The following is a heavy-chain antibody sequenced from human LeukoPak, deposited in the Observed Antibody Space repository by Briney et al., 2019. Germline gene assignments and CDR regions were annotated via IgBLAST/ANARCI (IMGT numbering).Heavy chain of an antibody. D-gene: IGHD6-13*01. CDR1: GFTFSTYA. Sequence: GGSLRLSCAASGFTFSTYAMHWVRQAPGKGLEWVAVISYDGSNKYYADSVKGRFTISRDNSKNTLYLQMNSLRAEDTAVYYCAKNYGSWHYYYYYGMDVWGQGTTVTVSS. CDR3: AKNYGSWHYYYYYGMDV. V-gene: IGHV3-30-3*02. J-gene: IGHJ6*02. CDR2: ISYDGSNK.